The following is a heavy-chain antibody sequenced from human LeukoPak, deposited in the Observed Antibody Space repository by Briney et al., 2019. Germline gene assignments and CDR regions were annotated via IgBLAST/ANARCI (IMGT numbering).Heavy chain of an antibody. CDR1: GGSISSYY. Sequence: NPSETLSLTCTVSGGSISSYYWSWIRQPPGKGLEWIGYIYYSGSTNYNPSLKSRVTISVDTSKNQFSLKLSSVTAADTAVYYCAGSSLNWFDPWGQGTLVTVSS. CDR2: IYYSGST. J-gene: IGHJ5*02. V-gene: IGHV4-59*08. D-gene: IGHD1-26*01. CDR3: AGSSLNWFDP.